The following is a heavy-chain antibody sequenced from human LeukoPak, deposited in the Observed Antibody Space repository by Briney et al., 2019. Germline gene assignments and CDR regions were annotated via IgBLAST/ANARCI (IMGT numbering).Heavy chain of an antibody. D-gene: IGHD3-3*01. Sequence: GGSLRLSCAASGFTFSSYSMNWVRQAPGKGLEWVSYISSSSSTIYYADSVKGRFTISRDNAKNSLYLQMNSLRAEDTAVYYCARDDFWSGYPAPFDYWGQGTLVTVSS. J-gene: IGHJ4*02. CDR2: ISSSSSTI. V-gene: IGHV3-48*04. CDR1: GFTFSSYS. CDR3: ARDDFWSGYPAPFDY.